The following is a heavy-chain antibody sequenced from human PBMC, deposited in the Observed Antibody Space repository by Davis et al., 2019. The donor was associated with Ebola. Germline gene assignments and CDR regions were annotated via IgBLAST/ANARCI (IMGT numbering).Heavy chain of an antibody. Sequence: PGGSLSLSCAASEFTFSSYEMNWVRQAPGKGLERVPSIDSSASTTYYADSVKGRFTISRDNAKNSLFLQMNSLTAEDTALYYCAREAPFCGGDCLDYWGQGTLVTVSS. CDR3: AREAPFCGGDCLDY. CDR2: IDSSASTT. D-gene: IGHD2-21*01. V-gene: IGHV3-48*03. CDR1: EFTFSSYE. J-gene: IGHJ4*02.